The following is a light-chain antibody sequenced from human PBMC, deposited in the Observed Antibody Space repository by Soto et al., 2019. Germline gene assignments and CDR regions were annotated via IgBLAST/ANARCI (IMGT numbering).Light chain of an antibody. J-gene: IGKJ5*01. Sequence: EIVLTQSPATLSLSPGERATLSCRASQSVGSYLAWYQQKPGQPPRLLIYDASNRATGIPARFSGSGSGTDFTLTISSLEPEDFAVYYCQQRSNWPPSTFGQGTQLEIK. CDR3: QQRSNWPPST. CDR1: QSVGSY. CDR2: DAS. V-gene: IGKV3-11*01.